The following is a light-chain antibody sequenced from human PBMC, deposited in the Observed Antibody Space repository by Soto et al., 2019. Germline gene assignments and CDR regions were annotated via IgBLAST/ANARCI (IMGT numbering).Light chain of an antibody. CDR3: QQRSNWHTWT. CDR1: QSASSY. V-gene: IGKV3-11*01. Sequence: EIVMTQSPATLSVSRGERASLSCRASQSASSYLAWYQQKPGQATRLIIYDASSRASGIPARFSGSGSGTDFTLTISSLEPEDFAIYYCQQRSNWHTWTFGQGTKVDIK. CDR2: DAS. J-gene: IGKJ1*01.